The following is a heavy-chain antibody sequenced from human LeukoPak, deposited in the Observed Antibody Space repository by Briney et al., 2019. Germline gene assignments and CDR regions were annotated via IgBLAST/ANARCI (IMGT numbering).Heavy chain of an antibody. D-gene: IGHD4-23*01. CDR3: ARYINRWVGYYYYYMDV. V-gene: IGHV4-30-2*02. J-gene: IGHJ6*03. Sequence: SETLSLTCAVSGGSLSSGGYSWRWLRQPPGKGLEWIGYIYHSGSTYYNPSLKSRVTISVDTSKNQFSLKLSFVTAADTAVYYCARYINRWVGYYYYYMDVWGKGTTVTVSS. CDR1: GGSLSSGGYS. CDR2: IYHSGST.